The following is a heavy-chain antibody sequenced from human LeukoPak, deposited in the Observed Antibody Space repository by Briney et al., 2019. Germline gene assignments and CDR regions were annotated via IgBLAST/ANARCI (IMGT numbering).Heavy chain of an antibody. CDR2: ISSSGRYT. D-gene: IGHD6-13*01. CDR3: ARVAEAAAFDY. V-gene: IGHV3-21*01. J-gene: IGHJ4*02. Sequence: GGSLRLSCAASGFTFSSYSMNWVRQAPGKGLEWVSSISSSGRYTYYSDSVKGRFTISRDNAKNSLYLQMNSLRAEDTAVYYCARVAEAAAFDYWGQGTLVTVSS. CDR1: GFTFSSYS.